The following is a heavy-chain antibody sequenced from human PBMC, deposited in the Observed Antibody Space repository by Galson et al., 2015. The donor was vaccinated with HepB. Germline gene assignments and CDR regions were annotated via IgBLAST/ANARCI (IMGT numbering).Heavy chain of an antibody. CDR3: ARLGGGWYLLDS. Sequence: SVKVSCKASGYTFTNYAMHWVRQAPGQRLEWMGWINTGNRNTKYSQKFQGRVTITTDTSASTAYMELSSLRSEDTAVYYCARLGGGWYLLDSWGQGTLVTVSS. J-gene: IGHJ4*02. CDR2: INTGNRNT. D-gene: IGHD6-19*01. V-gene: IGHV1-3*04. CDR1: GYTFTNYA.